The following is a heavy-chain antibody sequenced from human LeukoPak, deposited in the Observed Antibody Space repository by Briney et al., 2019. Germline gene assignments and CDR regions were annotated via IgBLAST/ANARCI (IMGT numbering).Heavy chain of an antibody. Sequence: SQTLSLTCTVSGGSISSGSYYWGWIRQPAGKGLEWIGRIYTSGSTNYNPSLKSRVTISVDTSKNQFSLKLSSVTAADTAVYYCARELEDYGDYFNWFDPWGRGTLVTVSS. CDR3: ARELEDYGDYFNWFDP. D-gene: IGHD4-17*01. CDR1: GGSISSGSYY. CDR2: IYTSGST. V-gene: IGHV4-61*02. J-gene: IGHJ5*02.